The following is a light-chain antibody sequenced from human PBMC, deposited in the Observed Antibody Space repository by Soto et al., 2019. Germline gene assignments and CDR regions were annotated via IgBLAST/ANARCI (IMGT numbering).Light chain of an antibody. CDR1: YIGSKS. V-gene: IGLV3-21*02. CDR3: QVWDSSSDHFVV. Sequence: SYELTQPPSVSVAPGQTARITCGGNYIGSKSVHWYQQKPGQAPVLVVYDDSDRPSGIPERFSGSNSGNTATLTISRVEAGDEADYYCQVWDSSSDHFVVFGGGTKLTVL. CDR2: DDS. J-gene: IGLJ2*01.